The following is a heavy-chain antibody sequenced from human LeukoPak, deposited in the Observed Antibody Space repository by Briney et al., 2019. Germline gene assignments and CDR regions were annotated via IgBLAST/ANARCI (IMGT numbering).Heavy chain of an antibody. Sequence: SETLSLTCTVSGGSISSSSYYWGWIRQPPGKGLEWIGSIYYSGSTYYNPSLTSRVTISVDTSKNQFSLKLTSVTAADTAVYYCADDSSGYLLLDNWGQGTMVTVSS. J-gene: IGHJ3*02. CDR3: ADDSSGYLLLDN. D-gene: IGHD3-22*01. V-gene: IGHV4-39*07. CDR2: IYYSGST. CDR1: GGSISSSSYY.